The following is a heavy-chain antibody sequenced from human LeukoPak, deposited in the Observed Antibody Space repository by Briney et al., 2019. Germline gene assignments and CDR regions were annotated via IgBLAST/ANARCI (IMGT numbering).Heavy chain of an antibody. J-gene: IGHJ4*02. D-gene: IGHD6-13*01. CDR3: ARIVTGKQLVPVDY. V-gene: IGHV3-23*01. CDR1: GFTLSKYA. Sequence: PGGSLRLSCAASGFTLSKYAMNWVRQAPGKGLEWVSGIDGSGGRPPSADSVKGRFTISRDNSKNTLYLQMSSLRAEDTAVYYCARIVTGKQLVPVDYWGQGTLVTVFS. CDR2: IDGSGGRP.